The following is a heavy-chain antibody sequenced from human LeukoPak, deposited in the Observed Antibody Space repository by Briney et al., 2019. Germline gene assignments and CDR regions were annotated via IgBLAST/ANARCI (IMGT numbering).Heavy chain of an antibody. J-gene: IGHJ4*02. CDR3: ARERESSRNTFDY. Sequence: SMKVSCKASGGTFSSYAISWVRQAPGQGLEWMGGIIPIFGTANYAQKFQGRVTITADKSTSTAYMELSSLRSEDTAVYYRARERESSRNTFDYWGQGTLVTVSS. D-gene: IGHD6-13*01. CDR1: GGTFSSYA. CDR2: IIPIFGTA. V-gene: IGHV1-69*06.